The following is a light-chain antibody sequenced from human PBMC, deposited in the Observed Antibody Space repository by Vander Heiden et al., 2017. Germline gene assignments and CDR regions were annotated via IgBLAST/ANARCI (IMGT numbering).Light chain of an antibody. Sequence: QTVVTQEPSFSVSPGGTVTLTCGLSSGSVSTSYYPSWYQQTPGQAPRTLIYSTNTRSSVVPDRFSGSIRGNKAALTITGAQADDESDYYCVLDMGSRIWVFGGGTKLTVL. CDR2: STN. V-gene: IGLV8-61*01. CDR3: VLDMGSRIWV. CDR1: SGSVSTSYY. J-gene: IGLJ3*02.